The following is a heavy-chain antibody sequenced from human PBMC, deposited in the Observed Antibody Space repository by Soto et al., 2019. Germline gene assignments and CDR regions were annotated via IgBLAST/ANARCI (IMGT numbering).Heavy chain of an antibody. CDR3: AKDREMATIPTWYFDY. J-gene: IGHJ4*02. CDR2: ISGSGGST. V-gene: IGHV3-23*01. Sequence: PGGSLRLSCAASGFTFSSYAMSWVRQAPGKGLEWVSAISGSGGSTYYADSVKGRFTISRDNSKNTLYLQMNSLRAEDTAVYYCAKDREMATIPTWYFDYWGQGTLVTVSS. D-gene: IGHD5-12*01. CDR1: GFTFSSYA.